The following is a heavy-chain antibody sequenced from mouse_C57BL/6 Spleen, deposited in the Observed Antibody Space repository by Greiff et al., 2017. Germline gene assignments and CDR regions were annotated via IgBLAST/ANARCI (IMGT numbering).Heavy chain of an antibody. V-gene: IGHV1-61*01. Sequence: QVQLQQSGAELVRPGSSVKLSCKASGYTFTSYWMDWVKQRPGQGLEWIGNIYPSDSETHYNQKFKDKATLTVDKSSSTAYMQLSSLTSEDSAVYCCAIYDYGSSYFDYWGQGTTLTVSS. CDR2: IYPSDSET. CDR3: AIYDYGSSYFDY. D-gene: IGHD1-1*01. J-gene: IGHJ2*01. CDR1: GYTFTSYW.